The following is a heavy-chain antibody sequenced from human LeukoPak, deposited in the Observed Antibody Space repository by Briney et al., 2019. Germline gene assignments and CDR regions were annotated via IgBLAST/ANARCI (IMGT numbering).Heavy chain of an antibody. Sequence: SVKVSCKASGGTFKNYAISWVRQAPGQGLEWMGGILPIFGTTNYAQKFQARVTITADESTSTAYMEMSSLRSEDTAVYYCARSSGRSPNRDYMDVWGKGTTVTISS. CDR2: ILPIFGTT. CDR1: GGTFKNYA. CDR3: ARSSGRSPNRDYMDV. V-gene: IGHV1-69*13. D-gene: IGHD1-14*01. J-gene: IGHJ6*03.